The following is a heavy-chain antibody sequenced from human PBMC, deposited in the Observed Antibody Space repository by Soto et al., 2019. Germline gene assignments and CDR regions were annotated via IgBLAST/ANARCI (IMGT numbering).Heavy chain of an antibody. J-gene: IGHJ4*02. V-gene: IGHV3-7*01. CDR3: AKDPEDFTSIDY. CDR2: IKQDGSEK. CDR1: IFTFSSYW. Sequence: GGSLRLSCEASIFTFSSYWMTWVRQAPGKGLEWVANIKQDGSEKNYVDSVKGRFTISRDNAKNSLYLQMNSLRAEDTAVYYCAKDPEDFTSIDYWGQGTLVTVSS.